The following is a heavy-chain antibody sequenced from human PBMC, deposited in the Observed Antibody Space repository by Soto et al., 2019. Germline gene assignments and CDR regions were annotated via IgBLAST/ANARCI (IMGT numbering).Heavy chain of an antibody. CDR1: GGSISSGGYY. CDR2: IYYSGST. CDR3: ARDYCSSTSCYERVLDY. J-gene: IGHJ4*02. V-gene: IGHV4-31*03. D-gene: IGHD2-2*01. Sequence: QVQLQESGPGLVKPSQTLSLTCTVSGGSISSGGYYWSWIRQHPGKGLEWIGYIYYSGSTYYNPSLKSRVTISVDTSKNQFSLKLSSVTAADTAVYYCARDYCSSTSCYERVLDYWGQGTLVTVSS.